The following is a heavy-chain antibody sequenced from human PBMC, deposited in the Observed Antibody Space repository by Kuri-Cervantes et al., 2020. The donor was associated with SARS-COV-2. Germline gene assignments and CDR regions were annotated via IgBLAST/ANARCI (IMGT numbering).Heavy chain of an antibody. D-gene: IGHD3-16*01. V-gene: IGHV4-34*01. J-gene: IGHJ4*02. CDR3: ARAWGY. CDR1: GGSFSGNY. Sequence: ESLKISCAVYGGSFSGNYWSWIRQPPGKGLEWIGEINHSGSTNYNPSLKSRVTISVDTSKNQFSLKLSSVTAADTAVCYCARAWGYWGQGTLVTVSS. CDR2: INHSGST.